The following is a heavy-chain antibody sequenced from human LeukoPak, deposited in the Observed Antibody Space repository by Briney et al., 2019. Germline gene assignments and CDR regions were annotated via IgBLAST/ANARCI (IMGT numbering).Heavy chain of an antibody. CDR2: ISSNTGKT. CDR1: GSTFATYG. Sequence: GASVKVSCKASGSTFATYGFCWVRQAPGHGLEWMGWISSNTGKTDYAQKFQGRVTLTTDTSTSTAYMELRSLRPDDTALYYCAKVAGDRMDYWGQGTLLTVSS. D-gene: IGHD6-13*01. J-gene: IGHJ4*02. CDR3: AKVAGDRMDY. V-gene: IGHV1-18*01.